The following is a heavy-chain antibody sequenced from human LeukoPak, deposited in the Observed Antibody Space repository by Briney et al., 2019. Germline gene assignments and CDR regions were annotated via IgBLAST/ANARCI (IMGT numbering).Heavy chain of an antibody. CDR1: GFTFSSYS. V-gene: IGHV3-21*01. CDR3: ARGPPYYDFWSGGGNYMDV. Sequence: GGSLRLSCAASGFTFSSYSMNWVRQAPGKGLEWVSSISSSSSYIYYADSVKGRFTISRDNAKNSLYLQMNSLRAEDTAVYYCARGPPYYDFWSGGGNYMDVWGKGTTVTVSS. J-gene: IGHJ6*03. CDR2: ISSSSSYI. D-gene: IGHD3-3*01.